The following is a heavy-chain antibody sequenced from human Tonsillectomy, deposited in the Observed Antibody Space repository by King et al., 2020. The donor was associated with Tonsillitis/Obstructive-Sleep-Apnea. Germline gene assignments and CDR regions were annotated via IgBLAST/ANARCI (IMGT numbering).Heavy chain of an antibody. V-gene: IGHV3-23*04. CDR1: GFTFSSYA. Sequence: VQLVESGGGLVQPGGSLRLSCAASGFTFSSYAMSWVRQAPGQGLEWVSTISGSGGSTYYADSVKGRFTISRDNSKNTLYLQMNSLRAEDTAVYYCAKDPAYDSGSYVGDYWGQGTLVTVSS. J-gene: IGHJ4*02. CDR3: AKDPAYDSGSYVGDY. CDR2: ISGSGGST. D-gene: IGHD1-26*01.